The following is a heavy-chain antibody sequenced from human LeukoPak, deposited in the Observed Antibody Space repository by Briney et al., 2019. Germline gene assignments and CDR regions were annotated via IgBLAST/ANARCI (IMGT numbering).Heavy chain of an antibody. V-gene: IGHV1-18*01. J-gene: IGHJ3*02. Sequence: ASVKVSCKAPGYTFTSYGISWVRQAPGQGLEWMGWISAYNGNTNYAQKLQGRVTTTTDTSTSTAYMELRSLRSDDTAVYYCASATAAARPHAFDIWGQGTMVTVSS. CDR3: ASATAAARPHAFDI. CDR1: GYTFTSYG. D-gene: IGHD2-2*01. CDR2: ISAYNGNT.